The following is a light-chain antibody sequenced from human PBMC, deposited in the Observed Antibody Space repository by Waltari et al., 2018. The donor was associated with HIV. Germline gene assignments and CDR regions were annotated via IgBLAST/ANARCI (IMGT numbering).Light chain of an antibody. J-gene: IGLJ3*02. CDR3: QLYYDGAWV. Sequence: QTVVTQEPSLTVSPGGTVTLTCASSTGAVTSAYYQHWFRLKPGQAPRALIYSTNYKHSWTPVRFSGSLLGGKAALTLSGVQPEDEAEYYCQLYYDGAWVFGGGTKLTVL. CDR1: TGAVTSAYY. V-gene: IGLV7-43*01. CDR2: STN.